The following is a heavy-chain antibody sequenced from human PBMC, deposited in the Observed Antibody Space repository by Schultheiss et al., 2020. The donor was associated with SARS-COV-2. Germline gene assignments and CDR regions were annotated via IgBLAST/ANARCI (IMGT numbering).Heavy chain of an antibody. J-gene: IGHJ6*02. CDR2: ISAYNGNT. CDR3: ARDRDGSGGYFDWLSHYYGMDV. V-gene: IGHV1-18*01. Sequence: GGSLRLSCKASGYTFTSYGISWVRQAPGQGLEWMGWISAYNGNTNYAQKLQGRVTMTTDTSTSTAYMELRSLRSDDTAVYYCARDRDGSGGYFDWLSHYYGMDVWGQGTTVTVSS. CDR1: GYTFTSYG. D-gene: IGHD3-9*01.